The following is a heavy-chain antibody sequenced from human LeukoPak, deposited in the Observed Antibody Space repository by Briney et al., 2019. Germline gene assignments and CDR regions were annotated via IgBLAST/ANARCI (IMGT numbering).Heavy chain of an antibody. Sequence: SETLSLTCAVYGGSFSDHYWSWIRQPPGKGLEWIGDINHSGSTDYNPSLKSRVTMSVDTSKNQFSLKLSSVTDAATYVYYCAKTPTALVRGGYYFDNWGQGTLVTVSS. CDR1: GGSFSDHY. CDR3: AKTPTALVRGGYYFDN. D-gene: IGHD6-6*01. CDR2: INHSGST. V-gene: IGHV4-34*01. J-gene: IGHJ4*02.